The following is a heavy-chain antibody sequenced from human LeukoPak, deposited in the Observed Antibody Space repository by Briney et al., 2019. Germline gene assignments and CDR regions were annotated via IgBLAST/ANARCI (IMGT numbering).Heavy chain of an antibody. CDR2: ISAYNGNT. V-gene: IGHV1-18*04. J-gene: IGHJ6*04. D-gene: IGHD6-19*01. Sequence: GASVKVSCKASGYTFTGYYMHWVRQAPGQGLEWMGWISAYNGNTNYAQNLQGRVTMTTDTSTSTAYMELRSLRSDDTAVYYCARGGYSSGWPHNLLLDVWGKGTTVTVSS. CDR3: ARGGYSSGWPHNLLLDV. CDR1: GYTFTGYY.